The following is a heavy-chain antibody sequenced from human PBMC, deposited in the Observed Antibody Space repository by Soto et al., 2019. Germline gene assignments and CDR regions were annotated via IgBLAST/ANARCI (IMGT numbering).Heavy chain of an antibody. CDR3: ASFHADYEYFFDS. CDR2: IYYSGST. V-gene: IGHV4-59*01. D-gene: IGHD3-16*01. Sequence: SETLSLTCTVSGGSISRYHWSWIRQPPGKGLEWIGYIYYSGSTYYNPSLRSRVAISVDTSKNQFSLKVSSVTAADTAVYYCASFHADYEYFFDSWGQGTLVTVSS. CDR1: GGSISRYH. J-gene: IGHJ4*02.